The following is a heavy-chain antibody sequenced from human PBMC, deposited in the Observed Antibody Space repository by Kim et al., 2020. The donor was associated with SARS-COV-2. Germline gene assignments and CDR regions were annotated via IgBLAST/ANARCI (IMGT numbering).Heavy chain of an antibody. D-gene: IGHD3-16*01. CDR1: GGSVSSGSYY. J-gene: IGHJ6*02. CDR2: IYYSGST. Sequence: SETLSLTCTVSGGSVSSGSYYWSWIRQPPGKGLEWIGYIYYSGSTNYNPSLKSRVTISVDTSKNQFSLKLSSVTAADTAVYYCARRGGSYFYYYGMDVWGQGTTVTVSS. CDR3: ARRGGSYFYYYGMDV. V-gene: IGHV4-61*01.